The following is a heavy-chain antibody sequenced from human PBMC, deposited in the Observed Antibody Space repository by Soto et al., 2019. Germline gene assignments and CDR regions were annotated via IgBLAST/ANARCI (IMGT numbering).Heavy chain of an antibody. CDR2: IYYSGST. CDR1: GGSISSSSYY. V-gene: IGHV4-39*01. D-gene: IGHD2-15*01. J-gene: IGHJ3*02. CDR3: ARPHCSGGSCYRKGAFDI. Sequence: QLQLQESGPGLVKPSETLSLTCTVSGGSISSSSYYWGWIRQPPGKGLEWIGSIYYSGSTYYNPSLKSRVTISVDTSKNQFSLKLSSVTAADTAVYYCARPHCSGGSCYRKGAFDIWGQGTMVTVSS.